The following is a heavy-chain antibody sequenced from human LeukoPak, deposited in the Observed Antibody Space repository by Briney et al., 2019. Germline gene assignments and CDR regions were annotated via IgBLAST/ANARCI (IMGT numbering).Heavy chain of an antibody. Sequence: GGSLRLSCAASGFTFSSYCMHWVRQAPGKGLVWLSRIYCDGSSIYYVDSVKGRFTISRDNAKNTLYLQMNSLRAEDTAVYYCARVLDYDLWSGYYNYFDYWGQGTLVTVSS. CDR3: ARVLDYDLWSGYYNYFDY. CDR2: IYCDGSSI. CDR1: GFTFSSYC. D-gene: IGHD3-3*01. J-gene: IGHJ4*02. V-gene: IGHV3-74*01.